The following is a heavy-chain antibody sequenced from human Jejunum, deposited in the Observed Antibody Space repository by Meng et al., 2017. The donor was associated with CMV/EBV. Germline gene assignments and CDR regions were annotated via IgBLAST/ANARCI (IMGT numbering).Heavy chain of an antibody. V-gene: IGHV3-7*01. Sequence: FTFTSYGMTWVRQAPGKGLEWVANIKQDGSEKYYVDSVKGRFTISRDNAKNSLYLQMDSLRAEDTAVYYCARIQVYSKGHYGMDVWGQGTTVTVSS. D-gene: IGHD4-11*01. CDR2: IKQDGSEK. J-gene: IGHJ6*02. CDR3: ARIQVYSKGHYGMDV. CDR1: FTFTSYG.